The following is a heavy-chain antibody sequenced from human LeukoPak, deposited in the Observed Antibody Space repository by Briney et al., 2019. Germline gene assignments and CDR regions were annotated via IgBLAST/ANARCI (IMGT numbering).Heavy chain of an antibody. J-gene: IGHJ6*03. V-gene: IGHV1-69*13. CDR2: IIPIFGTA. CDR1: GGTFSSYA. D-gene: IGHD3-22*01. CDR3: ARGDYYDSSGPDGGYYMDV. Sequence: GASVKVSCKASGGTFSSYAISWVRQAPGQGLEWMGGIIPIFGTANYAQKLQGRVTITADESTSTAYMELSSLRSEDTAVYYCARGDYYDSSGPDGGYYMDVWGKGTTVTVSS.